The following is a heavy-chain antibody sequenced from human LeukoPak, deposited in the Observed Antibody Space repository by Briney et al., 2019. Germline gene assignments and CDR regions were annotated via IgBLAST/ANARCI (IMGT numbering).Heavy chain of an antibody. CDR1: GFTFTTYA. Sequence: GGSLRLSCAAFGFTFTTYAMSWVRQAPGKGLEWVSAISNTGDSTYHADSVKGRFTISRDNSKNTLFLQLNSLRAEDTAVYYCAKDNDPRAYSAYDSYDYWGQGTLVTVSS. CDR3: AKDNDPRAYSAYDSYDY. V-gene: IGHV3-23*01. J-gene: IGHJ4*02. CDR2: ISNTGDST. D-gene: IGHD5-12*01.